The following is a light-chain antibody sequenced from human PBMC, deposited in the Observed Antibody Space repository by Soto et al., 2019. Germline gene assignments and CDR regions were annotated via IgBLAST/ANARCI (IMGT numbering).Light chain of an antibody. J-gene: IGLJ1*01. V-gene: IGLV2-18*02. CDR3: NSFTTSNTYV. CDR1: SSDIGTYNR. Sequence: QAARTQPASVSGSPGQAITIFCIGTSSDIGTYNRVSWYQQPPGTAPKLIIYEVNNRPSGVPDRFSGSKSGNTASLIISGLQAEDEADYYCNSFTTSNTYVFGTGTKVTVL. CDR2: EVN.